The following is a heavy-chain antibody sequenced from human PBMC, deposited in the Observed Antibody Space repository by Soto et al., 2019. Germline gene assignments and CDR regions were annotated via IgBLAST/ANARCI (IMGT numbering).Heavy chain of an antibody. Sequence: EVQLLESGGGLVQPGGSLRLSCAASGFTFSSYAMSWVRQAPGKGLEWVSAISGSGGSTYYADSVKGRFTISRGNSKNTLYLQMNSLRAEDTAVYYCAKPIVGATIEGYWGQGTLVTVSS. CDR2: ISGSGGST. CDR1: GFTFSSYA. D-gene: IGHD1-26*01. J-gene: IGHJ4*02. V-gene: IGHV3-23*01. CDR3: AKPIVGATIEGY.